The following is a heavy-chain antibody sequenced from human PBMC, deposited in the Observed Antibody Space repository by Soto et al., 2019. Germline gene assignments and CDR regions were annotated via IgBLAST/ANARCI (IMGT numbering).Heavy chain of an antibody. CDR3: ARGMAGSGTANDY. CDR2: INGDGSMP. Sequence: EVQLVESGGDLVEPGGSLGLSCAASGFTFSSHWMVWVRQAPGKGLVWVSRINGDGSMPSYADSVKGRFIISRDNAKNTVKLQMNSLRVEDTAVYYCARGMAGSGTANDYWGRGILVTVSS. D-gene: IGHD6-19*01. CDR1: GFTFSSHW. V-gene: IGHV3-74*01. J-gene: IGHJ4*02.